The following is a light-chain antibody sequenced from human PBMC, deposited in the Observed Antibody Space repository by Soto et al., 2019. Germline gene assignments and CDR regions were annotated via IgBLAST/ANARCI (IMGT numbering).Light chain of an antibody. CDR2: DVN. V-gene: IGLV2-14*03. CDR1: SSDIGEYDY. J-gene: IGLJ2*01. CDR3: PSYSSGSTHVI. Sequence: QSALTQPASVSGSPGQSITLSCTGTSSDIGEYDYVSWYQLHPGKAPKLIIYDVNNRPSGVSDRFSGSKSGNTASLTISGLQAEDEADYYCPSYSSGSTHVIFGGGTQRTVL.